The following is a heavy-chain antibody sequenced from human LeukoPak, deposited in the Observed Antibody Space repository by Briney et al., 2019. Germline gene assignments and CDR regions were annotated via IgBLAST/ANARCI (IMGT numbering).Heavy chain of an antibody. CDR3: ARADRLHGGPYLIGP. CDR2: INPNSGGT. D-gene: IGHD2-21*01. CDR1: GYSFTDYY. V-gene: IGHV1-2*02. J-gene: IGHJ5*02. Sequence: ASVKVSCKTSGYSFTDYYMHWVRQAPGQGLEWMGWINPNSGGTSSAHQGRVTMTRDTSITTVNMEVSWLTSDDTAIYYCARADRLHGGPYLIGPWGQGTLVTVSS.